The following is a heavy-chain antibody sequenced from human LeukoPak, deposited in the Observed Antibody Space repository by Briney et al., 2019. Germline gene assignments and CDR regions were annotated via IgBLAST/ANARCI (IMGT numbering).Heavy chain of an antibody. J-gene: IGHJ4*02. CDR2: IYSGGST. V-gene: IGHV3-53*01. Sequence: IQPGGSLRLSCAASGFIVSSNYMSWVRQAPGKGLEWVSVIYSGGSTYYADSVKGRFTISRDNSKNTVYLQMNSLRAEDTAMYYCARYYYDSSGYPYYFDYWGQGTLVIVSS. CDR1: GFIVSSNY. CDR3: ARYYYDSSGYPYYFDY. D-gene: IGHD3-22*01.